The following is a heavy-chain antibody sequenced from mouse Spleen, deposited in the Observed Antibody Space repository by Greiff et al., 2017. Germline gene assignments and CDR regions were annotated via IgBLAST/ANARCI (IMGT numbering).Heavy chain of an antibody. Sequence: QVQLQQPGAELVKPGASVKMSCKASGYTFTSYWITWVKQRPGQGLEWIGDIYPGSGSTNYNEKFKSKATLTVDTSSSTAYMQLSSLTSEDSAVYYCARLYYYGSSYGAMDYWGQGTSVTVSS. J-gene: IGHJ4*01. CDR2: IYPGSGST. CDR3: ARLYYYGSSYGAMDY. D-gene: IGHD1-1*01. V-gene: IGHV1-55*01. CDR1: GYTFTSYW.